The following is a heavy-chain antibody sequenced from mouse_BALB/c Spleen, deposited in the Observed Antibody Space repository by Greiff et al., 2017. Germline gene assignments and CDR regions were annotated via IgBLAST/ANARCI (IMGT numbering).Heavy chain of an antibody. D-gene: IGHD2-10*01. V-gene: IGHV5-9-4*01. J-gene: IGHJ4*01. Sequence: VKLVESGGGLVKPGGSLKLSCAASGFTFSSYAMSWVRQSPEKRLEWVAEISSGGSYTYYPDTVTGRFTISRDNAKNTLYLEMSSLRSEDTAMYYCARAYYGNSPYAMDYWGQGTSVTVSS. CDR2: ISSGGSYT. CDR1: GFTFSSYA. CDR3: ARAYYGNSPYAMDY.